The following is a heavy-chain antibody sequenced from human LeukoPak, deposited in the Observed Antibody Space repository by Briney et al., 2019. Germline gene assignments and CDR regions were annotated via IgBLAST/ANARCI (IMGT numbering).Heavy chain of an antibody. CDR2: MSYSGDS. CDR1: GGSISSRTYK. J-gene: IGHJ4*02. D-gene: IGHD2-2*01. CDR3: ATYCSTTNCYPD. V-gene: IGHV4-39*01. Sequence: SETLSLTCTVSGGSISSRTYKWGWVRQPPGKGLQWIGSMSYSGDSYYNPSLKSRVTMSVDTSKNQFSLRLSSVTAAATAVYYCATYCSTTNCYPDWGQGTLVTVSS.